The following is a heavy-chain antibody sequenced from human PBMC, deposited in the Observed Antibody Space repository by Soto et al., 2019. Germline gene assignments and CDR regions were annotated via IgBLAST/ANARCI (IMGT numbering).Heavy chain of an antibody. Sequence: GSLRLSCAASGFTFSSYAMSWVRQAPGKGLEWVSAISGSGGSTYYADSVKGRFTISRDNSKNTLYLQMNSLRAEDTAVYYCAKVSAIVVVPAYYFDYWGQGTLVTSPQ. D-gene: IGHD2-2*01. J-gene: IGHJ4*02. CDR3: AKVSAIVVVPAYYFDY. V-gene: IGHV3-23*01. CDR2: ISGSGGST. CDR1: GFTFSSYA.